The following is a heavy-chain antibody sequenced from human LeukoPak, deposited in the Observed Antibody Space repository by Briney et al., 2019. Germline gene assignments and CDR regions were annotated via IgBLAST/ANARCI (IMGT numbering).Heavy chain of an antibody. J-gene: IGHJ4*02. CDR2: IYYSGST. D-gene: IGHD3-9*01. CDR1: GGSISSYY. V-gene: IGHV4-59*01. CDR3: ARLTYYDILTGYLMTYYFDY. Sequence: SETLSLTCTVSGGSISSYYWSWIRQPPGKGLEWIGYIYYSGSTNYNPSLKSRVTISVDTPKNQFSLKLSSVTAADAAVYYCARLTYYDILTGYLMTYYFDYWGQGTLVTVSS.